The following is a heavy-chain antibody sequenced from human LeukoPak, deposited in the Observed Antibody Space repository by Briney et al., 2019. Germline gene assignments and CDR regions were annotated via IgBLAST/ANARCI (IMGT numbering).Heavy chain of an antibody. CDR1: GFTLSNYG. D-gene: IGHD3-10*01. Sequence: PGGSLRLSCAASGFTLSNYGMSWVRQAPGKGLEWVAGISDSGGSTNYADSVKGRFTISRDNPKNTLYLQMNSLRAEDTAVYFCAKQGIVIRAVIIVGFHKEAYYFDYWGQGALVTVSS. CDR2: ISDSGGST. J-gene: IGHJ4*02. CDR3: AKQGIVIRAVIIVGFHKEAYYFDY. V-gene: IGHV3-23*01.